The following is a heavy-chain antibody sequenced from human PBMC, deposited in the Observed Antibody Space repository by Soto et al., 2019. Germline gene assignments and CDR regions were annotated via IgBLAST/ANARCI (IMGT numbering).Heavy chain of an antibody. Sequence: PGGSLRLSCAASGFTFDDYAMHWVRQDPGKGLEWVSGISWNSGTIVYADSVKGRFTISRDNAKNSLYLQMNSLRGEDTALYYCAKDMRGGSSSSRYYYGLDVWGQGTTVTVSS. CDR2: ISWNSGTI. CDR3: AKDMRGGSSSSRYYYGLDV. V-gene: IGHV3-9*01. J-gene: IGHJ6*02. D-gene: IGHD6-13*01. CDR1: GFTFDDYA.